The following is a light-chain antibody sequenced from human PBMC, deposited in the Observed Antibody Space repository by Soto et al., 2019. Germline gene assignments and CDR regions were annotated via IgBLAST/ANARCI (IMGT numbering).Light chain of an antibody. CDR1: TSNIEKYY. V-gene: IGLV1-51*01. Sequence: QSVLTQPPSVSAAPGQKVTISCSGSTSNIEKYYVSWFQQLPGTAPTLLIYDTDRRPSGIPDRFSGAKSGTSATLGITGLXTGDEADYYCGTWDSSLRAYVFGTGTKVTVL. CDR2: DTD. CDR3: GTWDSSLRAYV. J-gene: IGLJ1*01.